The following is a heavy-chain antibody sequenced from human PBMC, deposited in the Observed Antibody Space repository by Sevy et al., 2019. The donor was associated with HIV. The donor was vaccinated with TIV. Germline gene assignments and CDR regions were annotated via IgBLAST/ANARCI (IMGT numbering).Heavy chain of an antibody. J-gene: IGHJ4*02. Sequence: GGSLRLSCAASGFTLSSYAIHWVRQAPGRGLEWVAIISHDEILKEYTDAVKGQFTISRDNSKNTVYLQMNSLRAEDTAVYYCARDLPHLLPWELSRGSDYWGQGTLVTVSS. D-gene: IGHD1-26*01. CDR1: GFTLSSYA. CDR2: ISHDEILK. V-gene: IGHV3-30*04. CDR3: ARDLPHLLPWELSRGSDY.